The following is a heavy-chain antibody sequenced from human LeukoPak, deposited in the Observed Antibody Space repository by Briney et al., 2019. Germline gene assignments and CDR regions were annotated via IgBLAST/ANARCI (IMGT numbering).Heavy chain of an antibody. CDR1: GYSISSGYY. Sequence: SETLSLTCTVSGYSISSGYYWGWVRQPPGKGLEWIGNIFYSGSTYYSPSLKSRVTISLDTSRNQFSLKLNSVTAADTAVHYCAKSNGYGLVDIWGQGTMVTVSS. D-gene: IGHD3-10*01. V-gene: IGHV4-38-2*02. CDR2: IFYSGST. CDR3: AKSNGYGLVDI. J-gene: IGHJ3*02.